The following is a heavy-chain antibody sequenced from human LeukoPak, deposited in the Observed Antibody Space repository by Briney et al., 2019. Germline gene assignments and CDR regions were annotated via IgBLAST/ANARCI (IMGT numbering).Heavy chain of an antibody. CDR3: ARHRPNCGGDCYFSD. D-gene: IGHD2-21*02. Sequence: PSETLSLTCAVYGGSFSGYYWSWIRQPPGKGLEWIGEINHSGSTNYNPSLKSRVTISVDTSKNQFSLKLSSVTTADTAVYYCARHRPNCGGDCYFSDWGQGTLVTVSS. CDR2: INHSGST. CDR1: GGSFSGYY. V-gene: IGHV4-34*01. J-gene: IGHJ4*02.